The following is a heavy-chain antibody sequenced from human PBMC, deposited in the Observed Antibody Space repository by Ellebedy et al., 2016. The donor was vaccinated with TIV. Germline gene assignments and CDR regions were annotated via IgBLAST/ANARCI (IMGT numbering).Heavy chain of an antibody. J-gene: IGHJ4*02. CDR2: ISYDGTDK. V-gene: IGHV3-30*18. CDR1: GFIFSTYW. CDR3: TKDKGTGGSCHDY. D-gene: IGHD2-15*01. Sequence: GESLKISCAASGFIFSTYWLSWVRQAPGKGPEWVAIISYDGTDKDYADSVKGRFTISRDNSKNTLYLQMNSLRAEDSAVYYCTKDKGTGGSCHDYWGQGTLVTVSS.